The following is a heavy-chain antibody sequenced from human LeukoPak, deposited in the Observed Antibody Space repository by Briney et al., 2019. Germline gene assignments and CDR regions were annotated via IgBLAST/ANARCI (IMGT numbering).Heavy chain of an antibody. J-gene: IGHJ4*02. Sequence: GASVKVSCKASGYTFTSYGISWVRRAPGQGLEWMGWISAYNGNTNYAQKLQGRVTMTTDTSTSTAYMELRSLRSDDTAVYYCALIVAGPLSAAGAGLDYWGQGTLVTVSS. V-gene: IGHV1-18*01. CDR3: ALIVAGPLSAAGAGLDY. CDR1: GYTFTSYG. D-gene: IGHD1-14*01. CDR2: ISAYNGNT.